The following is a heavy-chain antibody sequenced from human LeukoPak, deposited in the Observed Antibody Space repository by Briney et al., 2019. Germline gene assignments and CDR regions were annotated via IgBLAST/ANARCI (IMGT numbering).Heavy chain of an antibody. CDR1: GGSISGYY. D-gene: IGHD3-9*01. V-gene: IGHV4-59*01. J-gene: IGHJ4*02. Sequence: PSETLSLTCTVSGGSISGYYWSWIRQPPGKGLEWIGYIYYSGSTNYNPSLKSRVTISVDTSKNQFSLKLSSVTAADTAVYYCARGGLRYFDWTDFGYYFDYWGQGTLVTVSS. CDR3: ARGGLRYFDWTDFGYYFDY. CDR2: IYYSGST.